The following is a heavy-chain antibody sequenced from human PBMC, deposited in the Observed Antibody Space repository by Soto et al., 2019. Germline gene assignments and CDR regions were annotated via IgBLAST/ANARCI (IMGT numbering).Heavy chain of an antibody. D-gene: IGHD2-15*01. CDR1: GYTFTGYY. V-gene: IGHV1-2*04. J-gene: IGHJ6*03. CDR2: INPNSSGT. Sequence: ASVKVSCKASGYTFTGYYMHWVRQAPGQGLEWMGWINPNSSGTNYAQKFQGWVTMTRDTSISTAYMELSRLRSDDTAVYYCARDPGYCSGGSCPAGYMDVWGKGTTVTVSS. CDR3: ARDPGYCSGGSCPAGYMDV.